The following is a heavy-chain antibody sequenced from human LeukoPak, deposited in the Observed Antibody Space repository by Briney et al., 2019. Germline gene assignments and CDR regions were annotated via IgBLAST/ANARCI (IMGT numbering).Heavy chain of an antibody. D-gene: IGHD6-25*01. CDR3: ARMSANWFDP. V-gene: IGHV5-51*01. J-gene: IGHJ5*02. CDR2: IHAGDSNT. Sequence: GESLKISCKGSGYSFTSYWIGWVRQRPGKGLEWMGIIHAGDSNTRYSPSFQGQVTISVDKSISTAYLQWSSVKASDTAIYYCARMSANWFDPWGQGTLVTVSS. CDR1: GYSFTSYW.